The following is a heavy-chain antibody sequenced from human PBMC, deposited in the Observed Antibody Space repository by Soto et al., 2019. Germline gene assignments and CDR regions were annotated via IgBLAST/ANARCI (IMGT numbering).Heavy chain of an antibody. J-gene: IGHJ6*02. CDR1: GFTFSSYS. D-gene: IGHD6-13*01. CDR3: ARDQLAPSIYYYYGMDV. V-gene: IGHV3-21*01. Sequence: GGSLRLSCAASGFTFSSYSMNWVRQAPGKGLEWVSSISSSSSYIYYADSVKGRFTISRDNAKNSLYLQMNSLRAEDTAVYYCARDQLAPSIYYYYGMDVWGQGTTVTVSS. CDR2: ISSSSSYI.